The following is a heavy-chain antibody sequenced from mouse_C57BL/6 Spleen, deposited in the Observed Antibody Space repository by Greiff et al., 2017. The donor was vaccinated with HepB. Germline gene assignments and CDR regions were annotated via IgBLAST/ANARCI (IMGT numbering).Heavy chain of an antibody. CDR1: GYTFTSYW. CDR2: INPSNGGT. V-gene: IGHV1-53*01. D-gene: IGHD2-1*01. J-gene: IGHJ2*01. Sequence: QVQLQQPGPELVKPGASVKLSCKASGYTFTSYWMHWVKQRPGQGLEWIGNINPSNGGTNYNEKFKSKATLTVDKSSSTAYMQLSSLTSEDSAVYYCARYGNYLYYFDYWGQGTTLTVSS. CDR3: ARYGNYLYYFDY.